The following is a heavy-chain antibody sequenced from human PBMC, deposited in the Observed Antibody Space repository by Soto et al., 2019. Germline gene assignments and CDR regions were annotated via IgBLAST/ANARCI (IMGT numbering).Heavy chain of an antibody. J-gene: IGHJ6*02. CDR3: ARLRYYYYGMDV. CDR1: GGSISSYY. CDR2: IYYSGST. Sequence: SLTCTVSGGSISSYYWSWIRQPPGKGLEWIGYIYYSGSTNYNPSLKSRVTISVDTSKNQFSLKLSSVTAADTAVYYCARLRYYYYGMDVWGQGTTVTVSS. V-gene: IGHV4-59*01.